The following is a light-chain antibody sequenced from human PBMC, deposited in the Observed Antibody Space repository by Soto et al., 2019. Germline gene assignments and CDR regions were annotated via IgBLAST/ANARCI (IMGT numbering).Light chain of an antibody. J-gene: IGKJ4*01. CDR3: EKANNCPPT. Sequence: DVQVTQSPSSVSASVGDRITITCRTSQGILNWLVWYQQKPGKAPKLLISAASKLHRGVPSRFSVIRSWTGFTFAITSSQTKDVATYYYEKANNCPPTFGGGTKVDI. CDR1: QGILNW. CDR2: AAS. V-gene: IGKV1-12*01.